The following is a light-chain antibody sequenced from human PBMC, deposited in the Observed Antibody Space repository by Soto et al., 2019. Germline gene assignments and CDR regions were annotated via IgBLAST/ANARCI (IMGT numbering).Light chain of an antibody. Sequence: QSALTQPASVSGSPGQSITISCTGTSSDVGAYNFVSWYQQHPSKAPKLMIYDVTNRPSGVSSRFSGSKSGNTASLAISGLQADDEADSSCSSYTTSNTLVFGRGTKVTGL. CDR2: DVT. J-gene: IGLJ2*01. CDR3: SSYTTSNTLV. V-gene: IGLV2-14*03. CDR1: SSDVGAYNF.